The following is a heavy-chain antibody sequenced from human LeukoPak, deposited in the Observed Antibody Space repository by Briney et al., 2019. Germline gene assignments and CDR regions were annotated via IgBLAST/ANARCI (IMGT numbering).Heavy chain of an antibody. Sequence: PGGSLRLSCAASGFTFSSYGMHWVRQAPGKGLEWVAVISYDGSNKYYADSVKGRFTISRDNSKNTLYLQMNSLRAEDTAVYYRAKSGYNRFDYWGQGTLVTVSS. CDR2: ISYDGSNK. V-gene: IGHV3-30*18. D-gene: IGHD5-24*01. CDR3: AKSGYNRFDY. CDR1: GFTFSSYG. J-gene: IGHJ4*02.